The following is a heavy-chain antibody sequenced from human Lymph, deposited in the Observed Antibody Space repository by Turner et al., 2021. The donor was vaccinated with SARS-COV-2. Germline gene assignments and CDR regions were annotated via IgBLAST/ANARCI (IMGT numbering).Heavy chain of an antibody. CDR1: GVSLSSSSYY. Sequence: QLQLQGSGPGLVRPSETLSPTRTVSGVSLSSSSYYWGWICQPPGKGLERIWNIYYSGSTYYNPSLKSRVTLSVDTSMNQFSLKLSSVTAADTAVYYCSRHPRLYSGTYSGAFDIWGQGTMVTVSS. D-gene: IGHD1-26*01. V-gene: IGHV4-39*01. J-gene: IGHJ3*02. CDR2: IYYSGST. CDR3: SRHPRLYSGTYSGAFDI.